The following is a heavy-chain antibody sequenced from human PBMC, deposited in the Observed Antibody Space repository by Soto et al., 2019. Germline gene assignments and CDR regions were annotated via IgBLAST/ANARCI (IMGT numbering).Heavy chain of an antibody. J-gene: IGHJ4*02. V-gene: IGHV6-1*01. CDR2: TYYKSKWYT. D-gene: IGHD1-26*01. CDR3: TRDRDSGPKYFDF. CDR1: GNSVSSNSAA. Sequence: SQTLSLTCAISGNSVSSNSAAWNWIRQSPSRGLEWLGGTYYKSKWYTDYAVSVKGRITIHPDTSKNQFSLQLNSVTPEDTAVYYFTRDRDSGPKYFDFWGQGPLVTVSS.